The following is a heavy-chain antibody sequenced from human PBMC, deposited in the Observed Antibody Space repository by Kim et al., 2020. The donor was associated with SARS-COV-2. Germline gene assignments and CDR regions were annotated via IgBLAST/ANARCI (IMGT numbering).Heavy chain of an antibody. J-gene: IGHJ3*02. D-gene: IGHD4-17*01. CDR2: IYSGGSST. Sequence: GGSLRLSCAASGFTFSSYAMSWVRQAPGKGLEWVSVIYSGGSSTYYADSVKGRFTISRDNSKNTLYLQMNSLRAEDTAVYYCAKYRSVQTDYGDEDAFDIWGQGTMVTVSS. V-gene: IGHV3-23*03. CDR1: GFTFSSYA. CDR3: AKYRSVQTDYGDEDAFDI.